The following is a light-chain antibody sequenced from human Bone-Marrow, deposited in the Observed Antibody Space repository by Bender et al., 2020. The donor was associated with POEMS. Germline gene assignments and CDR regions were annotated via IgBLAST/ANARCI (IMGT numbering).Light chain of an antibody. V-gene: IGLV3-1*01. CDR1: KLGDKG. J-gene: IGLJ3*02. Sequence: SYELTQPPSVSVSPGQTASITCSGDKLGDKGVSWFQQKPGQSPVLVIYQNVRRPSGMPERFSGANSGNTGTLTISGTQALDEADYFCQTWDSSNVLFGGGTKLTV. CDR2: QNV. CDR3: QTWDSSNVL.